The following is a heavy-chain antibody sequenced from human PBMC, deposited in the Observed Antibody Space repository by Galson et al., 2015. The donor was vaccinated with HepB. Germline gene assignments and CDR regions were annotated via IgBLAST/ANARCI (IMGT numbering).Heavy chain of an antibody. J-gene: IGHJ6*02. CDR3: AYGVDV. CDR1: GDSVSNNNAA. CDR2: TYYRSKWYK. V-gene: IGHV6-1*01. Sequence: CAISGDSVSNNNAAWYWIRQSPSRGLEWLGRTYYRSKWYKDYAVSVKSRITINPDTSKNQVSLQLEYVTPEDTAVYYCAYGVDVWGQGTTATVSS.